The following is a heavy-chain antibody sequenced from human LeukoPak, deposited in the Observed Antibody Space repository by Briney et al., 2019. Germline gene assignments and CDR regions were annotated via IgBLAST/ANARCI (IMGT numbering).Heavy chain of an antibody. Sequence: PGGSLRLSCAGYEFSFRSYWMHWVRQPPEKGLEWVFSIKSDGSATAYADSVKGRFSMSTDSAKNSASLQMNSLRVEDTAMYYCAMDINGDFFHVWGQGTPVTV. D-gene: IGHD2-2*03. CDR2: IKSDGSAT. J-gene: IGHJ4*02. CDR3: AMDINGDFFHV. CDR1: EFSFRSYW. V-gene: IGHV3-74*01.